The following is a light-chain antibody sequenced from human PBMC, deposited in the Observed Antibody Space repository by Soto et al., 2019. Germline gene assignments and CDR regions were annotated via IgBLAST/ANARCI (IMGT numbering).Light chain of an antibody. J-gene: IGKJ1*01. CDR3: QQNYTNPWT. CDR2: WTS. CDR1: QSVFHSSNDKNY. V-gene: IGKV4-1*01. Sequence: DVVMTQSPDSLAVSLGERATINCRSSQSVFHSSNDKNYLAWYKQRVGQPPKLLIYWTSTRDSGVPDRFRGRGSGTDFTLTITNLQAEDVAVYYCQQNYTNPWTFGRGTKVESK.